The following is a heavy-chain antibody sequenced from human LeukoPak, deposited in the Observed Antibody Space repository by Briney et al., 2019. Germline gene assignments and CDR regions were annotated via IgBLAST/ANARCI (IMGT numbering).Heavy chain of an antibody. Sequence: PGGSLRLSCAASGFTFSSYSMNWVRQAPGKGLEWVSYISSSSSTIYYADSVKGRFTISRDNAKNSLYLQMNSLRAEDTAVYYCARDDSSGYYPPPFDYWGQGTLVTVFS. CDR2: ISSSSSTI. J-gene: IGHJ4*02. D-gene: IGHD3-22*01. CDR3: ARDDSSGYYPPPFDY. V-gene: IGHV3-48*01. CDR1: GFTFSSYS.